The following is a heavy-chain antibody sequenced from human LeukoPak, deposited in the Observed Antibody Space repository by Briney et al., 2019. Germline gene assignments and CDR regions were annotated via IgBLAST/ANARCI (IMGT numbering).Heavy chain of an antibody. Sequence: GGSLRLSCAASRFTFSSYSMNWVRQAPGKGLEWVSSISSSSSYIYYADSVKGRFTISRDNAKNSLYLQMNSLRAEDTAVYYCARDIVVVVAATRGGFDYWGQGTLVTVSS. V-gene: IGHV3-21*01. CDR3: ARDIVVVVAATRGGFDY. CDR1: RFTFSSYS. CDR2: ISSSSSYI. J-gene: IGHJ4*02. D-gene: IGHD2-15*01.